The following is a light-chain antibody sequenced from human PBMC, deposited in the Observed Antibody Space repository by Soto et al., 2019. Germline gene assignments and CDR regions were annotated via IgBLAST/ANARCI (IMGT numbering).Light chain of an antibody. CDR2: EVS. V-gene: IGLV2-8*01. Sequence: QSVLKQAPSPYGVPRQAVPISYTGTSRDVCGYNYVSRYQQHPGKAPKFLIYEVSKRPSGVPDRFSGSKSGNTASLTVSGLQAEDEADYYCTSYAGSWGYVFGTGTKVTVL. J-gene: IGLJ1*01. CDR3: TSYAGSWGYV. CDR1: SRDVCGYNY.